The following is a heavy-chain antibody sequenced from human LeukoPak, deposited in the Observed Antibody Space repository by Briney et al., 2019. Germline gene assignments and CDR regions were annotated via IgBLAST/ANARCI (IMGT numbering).Heavy chain of an antibody. D-gene: IGHD3-22*01. CDR1: GFTFSDYY. V-gene: IGHV3-11*04. J-gene: IGHJ4*02. CDR3: AREGYYYDSSGKLQGYYFDY. Sequence: GGSLRLSCAASGFTFSDYYMSWIRQAPGKGLEWVSYISSSGSTIYYADSVKGRFTIPRDNAKNSLYLQMNSLRAEDTAVYYCAREGYYYDSSGKLQGYYFDYWGQGTLVTVSS. CDR2: ISSSGSTI.